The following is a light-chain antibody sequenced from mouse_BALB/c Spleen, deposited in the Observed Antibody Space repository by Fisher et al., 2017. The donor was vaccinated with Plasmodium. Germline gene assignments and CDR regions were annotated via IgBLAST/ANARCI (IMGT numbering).Light chain of an antibody. CDR3: QHSDSWPLT. CDR2: YSS. CDR1: QSISNY. V-gene: IGKV5-45*01. Sequence: DIVMTQTTATLSVTPGDRVSLSCRASQSISNYLHWYQQKSHESPRLLISYSSQSISGIPSRFSGSGSGTDFTLSINSMETEDFGMYFCQHSDSWPLTFGAGTKLELK. J-gene: IGKJ5*01.